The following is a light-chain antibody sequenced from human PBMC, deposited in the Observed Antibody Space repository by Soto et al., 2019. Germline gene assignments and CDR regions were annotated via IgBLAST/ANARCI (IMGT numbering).Light chain of an antibody. V-gene: IGKV3-20*01. Sequence: EIVLTQSPGTLSLSPGERATLSCRASQSVSSSYLAWYQQKHGQAPRLLIYGASSRATGIPDRFSGSGSGTDFTLTISRLEPEDFAVYYCQQYGRSPPRANGYTFGQGTKLEIK. CDR3: QQYGRSPPRANGYT. J-gene: IGKJ2*01. CDR1: QSVSSSY. CDR2: GAS.